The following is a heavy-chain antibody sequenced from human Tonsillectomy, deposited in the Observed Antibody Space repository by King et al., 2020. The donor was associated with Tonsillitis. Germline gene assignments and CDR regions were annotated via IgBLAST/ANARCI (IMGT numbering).Heavy chain of an antibody. CDR1: GFTVSSNY. CDR3: ATHKQNRPPDFGGLLGYYYYGMDV. Sequence: VQLVESGGGLIQPGGSLRLSCAASGFTVSSNYMSWVRQAPGKGLEWVSVIYSGGSTYYADSVKGRFTISRDNSKNTLYLQMNSLRAEDTAVYYCATHKQNRPPDFGGLLGYYYYGMDVWGQGTTVTVSS. V-gene: IGHV3-53*01. J-gene: IGHJ6*02. CDR2: IYSGGST. D-gene: IGHD3-10*01.